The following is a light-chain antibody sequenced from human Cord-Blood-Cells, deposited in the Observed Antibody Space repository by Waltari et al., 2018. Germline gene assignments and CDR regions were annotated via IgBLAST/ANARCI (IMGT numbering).Light chain of an antibody. CDR3: SSYTSSSTWV. Sequence: QSALTQPAPVSGSPGQSITISCTGTTSDVAGYNSVSWYQQHPGKAPKLMIYDVSKRPSGVSNRFSGSKSGNTASLTISGLQAEDEADYYCSSYTSSSTWVFGGGTKLTVL. CDR2: DVS. J-gene: IGLJ3*02. V-gene: IGLV2-14*01. CDR1: TSDVAGYNS.